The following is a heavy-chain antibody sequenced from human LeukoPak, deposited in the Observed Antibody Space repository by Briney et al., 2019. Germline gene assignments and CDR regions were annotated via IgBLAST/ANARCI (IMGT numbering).Heavy chain of an antibody. Sequence: SETLSLTCTVSGVSVSSDYWSWIRQPAGKGLEWIGRMYTSGSTSYNPSLKSRVTMSVDTSKNQFSLKLRSVTAADTAVYYCARTQHGEFGYWGQGILVTVSS. CDR1: GVSVSSDY. D-gene: IGHD7-27*01. CDR3: ARTQHGEFGY. J-gene: IGHJ4*02. V-gene: IGHV4-4*07. CDR2: MYTSGST.